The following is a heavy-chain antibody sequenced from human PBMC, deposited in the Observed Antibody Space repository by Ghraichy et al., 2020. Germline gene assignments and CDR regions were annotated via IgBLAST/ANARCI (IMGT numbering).Heavy chain of an antibody. CDR2: FSSSSYI. V-gene: IGHV3-21*01. Sequence: GGSLRLSCAGSGFSFSHYSMNLVRRAPGKGLEWVSSFSSSSYISYADSVKGRFTISRDNAKNSLYLQMNSLRAEDTAVYYCASHSYSSSWGIGNYYYGMDVWGQGTTVTVSS. D-gene: IGHD6-13*01. CDR1: GFSFSHYS. J-gene: IGHJ6*02. CDR3: ASHSYSSSWGIGNYYYGMDV.